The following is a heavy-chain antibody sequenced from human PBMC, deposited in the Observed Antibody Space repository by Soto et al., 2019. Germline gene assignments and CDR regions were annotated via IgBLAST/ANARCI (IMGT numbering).Heavy chain of an antibody. CDR1: GFTFSSYA. CDR3: AKLDCSGGSCYHYYYYYGMDV. Sequence: EVQLLESGGGLVQPGGSLRLSCAASGFTFSSYAISWVRQAPGKGLEWVSAISGSGGSTYYADSVKGRFTISRDNSKNTLYLQMNSLRAEDTAVYYCAKLDCSGGSCYHYYYYYGMDVWGQGTTVTVSS. V-gene: IGHV3-23*01. CDR2: ISGSGGST. D-gene: IGHD2-15*01. J-gene: IGHJ6*02.